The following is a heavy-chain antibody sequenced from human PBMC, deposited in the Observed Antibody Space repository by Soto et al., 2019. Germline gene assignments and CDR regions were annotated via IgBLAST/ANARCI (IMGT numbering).Heavy chain of an antibody. D-gene: IGHD5-12*01. V-gene: IGHV4-39*01. CDR1: GGSISSSSYY. CDR3: AQTWQWLRSRNYYYYGMDV. CDR2: IYYSGST. Sequence: SETLSLTCTVSGGSISSSSYYWGWIRQPPGKGLEWIGSIYYSGSTYYNPSLKSRVTISVDTSKNQFSLKLSSVTAADTAVYYCAQTWQWLRSRNYYYYGMDVWGQGTTVTVSS. J-gene: IGHJ6*02.